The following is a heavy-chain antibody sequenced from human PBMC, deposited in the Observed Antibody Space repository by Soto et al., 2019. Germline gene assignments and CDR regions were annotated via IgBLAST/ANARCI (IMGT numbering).Heavy chain of an antibody. V-gene: IGHV3-23*01. CDR3: VRSRDHSKRLED. CDR2: ISGSGGST. Sequence: GGSLRLSCAASGVTFSSYAMSWVRQAPGKGLEWVSAISGSGGSTYYADSVKGRFTISRDNSKNTLYLQMNSLRAEDTAVYYWVRSRDHSKRLEDWGQGTQVNVSS. J-gene: IGHJ4*02. CDR1: GVTFSSYA. D-gene: IGHD2-15*01.